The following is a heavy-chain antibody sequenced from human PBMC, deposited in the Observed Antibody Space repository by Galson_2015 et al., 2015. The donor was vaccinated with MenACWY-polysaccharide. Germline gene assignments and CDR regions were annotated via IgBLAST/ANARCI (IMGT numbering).Heavy chain of an antibody. D-gene: IGHD2/OR15-2a*01. CDR1: GFTFSDYG. J-gene: IGHJ6*02. V-gene: IGHV3-30*03. CDR3: ARDYCDRISCSGMDV. CDR2: ISYDGSNK. Sequence: SLRLSCAASGFTFSDYGMHWVRQAPGKGLEWVAVISYDGSNKYYADSVKGRFTISRDNSKNTLYLQMNSLRAEDTTVYYCARDYCDRISCSGMDVWGQGTTVTVSS.